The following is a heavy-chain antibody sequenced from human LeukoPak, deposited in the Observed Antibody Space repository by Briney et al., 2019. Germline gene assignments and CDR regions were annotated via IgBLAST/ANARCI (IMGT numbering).Heavy chain of an antibody. CDR3: AREAGDYGASGYPPSPYYFDL. CDR1: GGSITNYY. CDR2: IFSTGSN. V-gene: IGHV4-4*07. D-gene: IGHD3-22*01. Sequence: SETLSLTCTVSGGSITNYYWSWIRQPAEKGPEWLGRIFSTGSNNYNPSLKSRLLVSVDPSKNQFSLRLTSVTAADTAVYFCAREAGDYGASGYPPSPYYFDLWGQGTLVTVSS. J-gene: IGHJ4*02.